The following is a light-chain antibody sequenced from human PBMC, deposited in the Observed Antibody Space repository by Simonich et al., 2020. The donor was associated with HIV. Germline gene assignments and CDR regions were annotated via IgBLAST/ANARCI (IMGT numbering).Light chain of an antibody. Sequence: DIVMTQSPDSLAVALGERATINCKSSQSVLYNSNNKNYLVWYQQKPGQPTKLLIYLSSTRESGVPDRFSGSGSGTDFTLTISSLQAEDVAVYYCQQYYTTPRTFGQGTKVEIK. CDR3: QQYYTTPRT. CDR1: QSVLYNSNNKNY. V-gene: IGKV4-1*01. J-gene: IGKJ1*01. CDR2: LSS.